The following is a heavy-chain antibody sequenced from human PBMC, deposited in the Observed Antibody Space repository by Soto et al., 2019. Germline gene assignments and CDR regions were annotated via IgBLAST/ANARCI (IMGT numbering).Heavy chain of an antibody. D-gene: IGHD1-26*01. J-gene: IGHJ4*02. V-gene: IGHV1-8*01. CDR1: GYTFTSYE. CDR2: INPNSGNT. Sequence: QVQLVQSGAEVKKPGASVKVSCKASGYTFTSYEINWVRQATGQGLEWMGWINPNSGNTGYAKKVQSRVTMTRNTSISTSYMEMSSLRSEDTAVYYCARGEGATNYWGQGTLVTVSS. CDR3: ARGEGATNY.